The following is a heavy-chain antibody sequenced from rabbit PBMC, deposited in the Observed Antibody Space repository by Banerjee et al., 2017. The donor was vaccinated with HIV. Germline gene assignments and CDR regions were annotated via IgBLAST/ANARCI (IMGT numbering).Heavy chain of an antibody. CDR1: GFSFNNKYV. CDR2: IDPVVGTT. CDR3: ARDLAGVIGWNFNL. J-gene: IGHJ4*01. V-gene: IGHV1S47*01. D-gene: IGHD4-1*01. Sequence: QEQLVESGGGLVQPGGSLTLTCTASGFSFNNKYVMCWVRQAPGKGLEWIGYIDPVVGTTHYATWVNGQFTISSHNAQNTLYLQLNDLTVADTATYFCARDLAGVIGWNFNLWGPGTLVTVS.